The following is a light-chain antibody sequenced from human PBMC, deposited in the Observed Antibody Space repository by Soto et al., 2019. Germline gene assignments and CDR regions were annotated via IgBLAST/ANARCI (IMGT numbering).Light chain of an antibody. V-gene: IGKV3-20*01. J-gene: IGKJ2*01. CDR2: GAS. CDR3: QQYGSSPEYT. CDR1: QSVSSSY. Sequence: EIVLTQSPGTLSLSPGERATLSCRASQSVSSSYFAWYQQKPGQAPRLMIYGASSRATGIPDRFSGSGSGTDINLTISRLEPDDFAVYYCQQYGSSPEYTFGQGTKLEIK.